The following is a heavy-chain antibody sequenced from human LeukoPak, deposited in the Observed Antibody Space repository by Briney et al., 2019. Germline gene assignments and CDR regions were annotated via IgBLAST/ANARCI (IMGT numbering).Heavy chain of an antibody. V-gene: IGHV4-34*01. J-gene: IGHJ1*01. D-gene: IGHD2-2*01. CDR2: INHSGST. CDR1: GVSFSGDY. Sequence: SETLSLTCAVYGVSFSGDYWSWIRQPPGKGLEWIGEINHSGSTNYNPSLKSRVTISVDTSKNQFSLKLSSVTAADTAVYYCASAGSSDFSTTSCQVFEHCGQGTLVTVSS. CDR3: ASAGSSDFSTTSCQVFEH.